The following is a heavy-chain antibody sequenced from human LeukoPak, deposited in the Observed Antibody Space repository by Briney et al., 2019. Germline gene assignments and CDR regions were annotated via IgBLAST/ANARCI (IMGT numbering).Heavy chain of an antibody. J-gene: IGHJ4*02. V-gene: IGHV1-69*05. CDR1: GGTFSSYA. CDR2: IIPIFGTA. CDR3: ARATVSGWSFDY. Sequence: ASVKVSCKASGGTFSSYAISWVRQAPGQGLEWMGRIIPIFGTANYAQKLQGRVTITTDESTSTAYMELSSLRSEDTAVYYCARATVSGWSFDYWGQGTLVTVSS. D-gene: IGHD6-19*01.